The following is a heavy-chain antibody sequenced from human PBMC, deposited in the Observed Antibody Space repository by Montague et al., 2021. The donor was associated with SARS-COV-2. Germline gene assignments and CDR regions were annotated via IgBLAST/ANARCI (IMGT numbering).Heavy chain of an antibody. CDR3: ARELQYNWFDP. D-gene: IGHD2-21*02. J-gene: IGHJ5*02. CDR2: IYYRGTT. V-gene: IGHV4-59*01. Sequence: SETLSLTCTVSGGSMESYYWSWLRQPPGKGREGIGYIYYRGTTNYNPSIESRVTMSVDTSKNQFSLNLSSVAAADTAMYYCARELQYNWFDPWGQGTLVTVSS. CDR1: GGSMESYY.